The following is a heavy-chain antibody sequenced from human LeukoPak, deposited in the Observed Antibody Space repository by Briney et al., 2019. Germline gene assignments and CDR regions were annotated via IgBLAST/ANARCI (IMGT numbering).Heavy chain of an antibody. V-gene: IGHV3-43*02. CDR3: ARDREAPVGAWDY. CDR2: ISGDGGST. CDR1: GFTFDDYA. J-gene: IGHJ4*02. D-gene: IGHD1-26*01. Sequence: GGSLRLSCAASGFTFDDYAMHWVRQAPGKGLEWVSLISGDGGSTYYADSVKGRFTISRDNSKNSLYLQMNSLRAEDTAVYYCARDREAPVGAWDYWGQGTLVTVSS.